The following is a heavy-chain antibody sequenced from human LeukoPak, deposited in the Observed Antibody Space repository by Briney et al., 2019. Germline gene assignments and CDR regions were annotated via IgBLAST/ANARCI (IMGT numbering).Heavy chain of an antibody. J-gene: IGHJ6*03. CDR2: ISAYNGNT. Sequence: GASVKVSCKASGYTFTSYGISWVRQAPGQGLEWMGWISAYNGNTNYAQKLQGRVTMTTDTSTSTAYMELRSLRSDDTAVYYCARDTGAISYYYMDVWGKGTTVTVSS. CDR3: ARDTGAISYYYMDV. CDR1: GYTFTSYG. D-gene: IGHD3-3*01. V-gene: IGHV1-18*01.